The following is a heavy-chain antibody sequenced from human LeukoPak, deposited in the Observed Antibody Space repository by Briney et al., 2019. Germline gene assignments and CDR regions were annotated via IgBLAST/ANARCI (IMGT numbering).Heavy chain of an antibody. J-gene: IGHJ4*02. Sequence: SETLSLTCTVSGGSISSYYWIWIRQPPGKGLEWIGYIYYSGSTNYNPSLKSRVTISVDTSKNQFSLKLSSVTAADTAVYYCARDQGEDGYNFDYWGQGTLVTVSS. CDR1: GGSISSYY. D-gene: IGHD5-24*01. CDR2: IYYSGST. CDR3: ARDQGEDGYNFDY. V-gene: IGHV4-59*01.